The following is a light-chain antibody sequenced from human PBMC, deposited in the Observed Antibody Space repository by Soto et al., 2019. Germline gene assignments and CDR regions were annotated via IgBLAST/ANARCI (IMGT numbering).Light chain of an antibody. J-gene: IGLJ2*01. V-gene: IGLV4-69*01. CDR1: SGHSSYA. CDR3: QTWGTDIVV. CDR2: LNSDGSH. Sequence: QSVLTQSPSASASLGASVKLTCTLSSGHSSYAIAWHQQQPEKGPRYLMKLNSDGSHSKEDGIPDRFSGSSSGAERYLTISSLQSEDEADYYCQTWGTDIVVFGGGTKLTVL.